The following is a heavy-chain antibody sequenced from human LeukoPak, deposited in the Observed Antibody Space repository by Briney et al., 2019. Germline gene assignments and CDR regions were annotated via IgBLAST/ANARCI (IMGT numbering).Heavy chain of an antibody. V-gene: IGHV3-48*02. J-gene: IGHJ4*02. D-gene: IGHD3-10*01. CDR1: GFTFSSYS. CDR2: ISSSSSSSSSSTT. CDR3: ARGEYD. Sequence: GGSLRLSCAASGFTFSSYSMNWVRQAPGKGLEWVSYISSSSSSSSSSTTYYADSVKGRFTISRDNAKNSLYLQMNSLRDEDTAVYYCARGEYDWGQGTQVTVSS.